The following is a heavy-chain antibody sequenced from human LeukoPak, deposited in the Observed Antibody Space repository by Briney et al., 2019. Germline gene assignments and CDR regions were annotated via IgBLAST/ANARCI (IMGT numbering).Heavy chain of an antibody. V-gene: IGHV1-2*02. CDR1: GYTFTSYY. CDR3: ARAGATLRDSWFDP. J-gene: IGHJ5*02. Sequence: ASVKVSCKASGYTFTSYYMHWERQAPGQGLEWMGWINPNSGGTNYAQKFQGRVTMTRDTSISTAYMELSRLRSDDTAVYYCARAGATLRDSWFDPWGQGTLVTVSS. D-gene: IGHD1-26*01. CDR2: INPNSGGT.